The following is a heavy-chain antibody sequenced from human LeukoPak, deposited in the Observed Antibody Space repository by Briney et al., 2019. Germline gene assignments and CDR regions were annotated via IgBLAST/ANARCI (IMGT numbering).Heavy chain of an antibody. CDR3: ARDQEGVFDY. Sequence: PPETLSVTCTVSGDSIRRSYWSSVRHPPGKGLGRIGYIYYSGSTNYNPFLKSRVTISVATSKNQFSLKLSSVTAADTAVYYCARDQEGVFDYWGQGTLVTVSS. V-gene: IGHV4-59*01. CDR1: GDSIRRSY. CDR2: IYYSGST. J-gene: IGHJ4*02. D-gene: IGHD3-16*01.